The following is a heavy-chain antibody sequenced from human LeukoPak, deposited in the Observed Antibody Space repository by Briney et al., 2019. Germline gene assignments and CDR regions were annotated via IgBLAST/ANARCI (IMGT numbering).Heavy chain of an antibody. CDR2: IIPIFGTA. J-gene: IGHJ3*02. CDR1: GYTFTSYA. CDR3: ASLYYYDSSGPDDAFDI. Sequence: SVKVSCKASGYTFTSYAMNWVRQAPGQGLEWMGGIIPIFGTANYAQKFQGRVTITADESTSTAYMELSSLRSEDTAVYYCASLYYYDSSGPDDAFDIWGQGTMVTVSS. D-gene: IGHD3-22*01. V-gene: IGHV1-69*13.